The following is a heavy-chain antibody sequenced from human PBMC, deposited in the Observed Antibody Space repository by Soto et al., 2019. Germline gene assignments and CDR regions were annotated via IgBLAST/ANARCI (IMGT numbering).Heavy chain of an antibody. V-gene: IGHV3-23*01. CDR2: ISGSGGDT. J-gene: IGHJ6*02. Sequence: PGGSLRLSCAASGFSFSTYPMTWVRQAPGKRLEGVSSISGSGGDTYYIDSVKGRFTISRDNSKNTVYLQMNGLRAEDTAVYYCAKILSTVTTYYYGMDVWGQGTTVTVS. D-gene: IGHD4-17*01. CDR3: AKILSTVTTYYYGMDV. CDR1: GFSFSTYP.